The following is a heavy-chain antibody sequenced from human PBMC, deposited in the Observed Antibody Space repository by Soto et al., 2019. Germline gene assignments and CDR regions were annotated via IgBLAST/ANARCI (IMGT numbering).Heavy chain of an antibody. CDR3: ARLWFGELSYPNWFDP. CDR2: IYYSGST. V-gene: IGHV4-59*08. J-gene: IGHJ5*02. Sequence: SETLSLTCTVSGGSISSYYWSWIRQPPGKGLEWIGYIYYSGSTNYNPSLKSRVTISVDTSKNQFSLKLSSVTAADTAVYYCARLWFGELSYPNWFDPWGQGTLLPVSS. CDR1: GGSISSYY. D-gene: IGHD3-10*01.